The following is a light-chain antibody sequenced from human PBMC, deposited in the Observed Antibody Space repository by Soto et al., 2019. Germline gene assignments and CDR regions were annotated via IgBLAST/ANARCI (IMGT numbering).Light chain of an antibody. V-gene: IGKV1-5*03. CDR1: QNIYTW. Sequence: DIQMTQSAATVSASVGDRVTITCRASQNIYTWLAWYQQKPGKAPKLLIYEASSLETGVPSRFSGSGSGTEFTLTISSLQPDDFATDYCQHYNSYSEAFGQGTKVDTK. CDR2: EAS. J-gene: IGKJ1*01. CDR3: QHYNSYSEA.